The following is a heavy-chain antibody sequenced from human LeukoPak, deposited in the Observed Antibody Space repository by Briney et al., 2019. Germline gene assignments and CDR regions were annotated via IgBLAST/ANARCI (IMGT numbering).Heavy chain of an antibody. CDR3: ASGPRVGYYYYYYMDV. D-gene: IGHD1-26*01. V-gene: IGHV3-30*02. J-gene: IGHJ6*03. CDR1: GLTFSSYG. CDR2: IRYDGSNK. Sequence: PGGSLRLSCAASGLTFSSYGMHWVRQAPGKGLGWVAFIRYDGSNKYYADSVKGRFTISRDNSKNTLYLQMNSLRAEDTAVYYCASGPRVGYYYYYYMDVWGKGTTVTVSS.